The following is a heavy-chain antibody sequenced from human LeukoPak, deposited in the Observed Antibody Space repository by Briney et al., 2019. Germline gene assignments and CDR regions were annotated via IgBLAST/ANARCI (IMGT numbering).Heavy chain of an antibody. CDR2: IYYSGTT. D-gene: IGHD3-10*02. CDR1: GGSISSSSHY. V-gene: IGHV4-39*01. Sequence: SSETLSLTCTVSGGSISSSSHYWGWIRQPPGKGLEWIGSIYYSGTTAYNPSLKSRVTISVDTSKNQFSLKLSSVTAADTAVYYCVRWQSGSMFHPPWGQGTLVTVSS. J-gene: IGHJ5*02. CDR3: VRWQSGSMFHPP.